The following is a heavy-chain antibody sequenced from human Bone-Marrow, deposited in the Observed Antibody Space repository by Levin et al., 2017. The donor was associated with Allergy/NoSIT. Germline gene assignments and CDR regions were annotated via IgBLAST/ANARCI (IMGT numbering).Heavy chain of an antibody. CDR2: ISGSGGTT. D-gene: IGHD5-12*01. V-gene: IGHV3-23*01. CDR1: GFTFSSYA. J-gene: IGHJ3*02. Sequence: LSRTCAASGFTFSSYAMAWVRQAPGKGLDCVSSISGSGGTTYFADSVKGRFTISRDNSRNTLYLQMNSLRAEDTAVYYCAKMSGVAASSAAAFDIWGQGTMVTFSS. CDR3: AKMSGVAASSAAAFDI.